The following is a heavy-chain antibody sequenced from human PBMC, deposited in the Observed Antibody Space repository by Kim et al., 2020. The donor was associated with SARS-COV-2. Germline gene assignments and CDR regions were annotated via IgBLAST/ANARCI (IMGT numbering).Heavy chain of an antibody. Sequence: SETLSLTCTVSGDSISSYSWNWLRQPPGKGLEWIGYISNSGNTNYNPPLKSRVTISVDTSKNQLSLKLTSVTTDDTAVYYCARGRGQRDGYNPGWFGPWGQGTLVSVSS. D-gene: IGHD5-12*01. CDR1: GDSISSYS. CDR3: ARGRGQRDGYNPGWFGP. J-gene: IGHJ5*02. V-gene: IGHV4-59*01. CDR2: ISNSGNT.